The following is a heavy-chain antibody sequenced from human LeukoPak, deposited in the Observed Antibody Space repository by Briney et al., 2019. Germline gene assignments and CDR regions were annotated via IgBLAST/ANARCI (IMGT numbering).Heavy chain of an antibody. CDR3: ARGPRIAARPGGFDP. CDR1: GFTFSSYS. V-gene: IGHV3-21*01. Sequence: GGSLRLSCAASGFTFSSYSMNWVRQAPGKGLEWVSSISSSSSYIYYADSVKGRFTISRDNAKNSLYLQMNSLRAEDTAVYYCARGPRIAARPGGFDPWGQGTLVTASS. D-gene: IGHD6-6*01. J-gene: IGHJ5*02. CDR2: ISSSSSYI.